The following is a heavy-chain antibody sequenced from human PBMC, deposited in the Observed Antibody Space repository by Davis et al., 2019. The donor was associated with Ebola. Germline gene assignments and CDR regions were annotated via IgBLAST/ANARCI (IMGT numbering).Heavy chain of an antibody. CDR2: INPNSGGT. CDR3: ARVGTTVITFDY. Sequence: AASVKVSCKASGYTFTGYYMHWVRQAPGQGLQWMGWINPNSGGTNYAQKFEGRVTMTRDTSISTAYMEVTRLRSDDTAVYYCARVGTTVITFDYWGQGTLVTVSS. D-gene: IGHD4-17*01. CDR1: GYTFTGYY. J-gene: IGHJ4*02. V-gene: IGHV1-2*02.